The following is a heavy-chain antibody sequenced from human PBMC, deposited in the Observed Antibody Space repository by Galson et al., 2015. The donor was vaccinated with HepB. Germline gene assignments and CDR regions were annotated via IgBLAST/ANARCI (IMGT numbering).Heavy chain of an antibody. Sequence: SVKVSCKASGYTFTSYAMHWVRQAPGQRLEWMGWINAGNGNTKYSQKLQGRVTITRDASASTAYMELSSLRSEDTAVYYCARVADTMWRFGEWTWFDPWGQGTLVTVSS. J-gene: IGHJ5*02. D-gene: IGHD3-10*01. CDR3: ARVADTMWRFGEWTWFDP. V-gene: IGHV1-3*01. CDR1: GYTFTSYA. CDR2: INAGNGNT.